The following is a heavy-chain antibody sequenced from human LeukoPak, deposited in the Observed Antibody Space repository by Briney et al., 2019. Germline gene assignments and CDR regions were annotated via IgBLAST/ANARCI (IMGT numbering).Heavy chain of an antibody. V-gene: IGHV4-4*09. CDR1: GDSISNYY. D-gene: IGHD2-2*01. CDR2: IYTSGST. Sequence: QSSETLSLTCTVSGDSISNYYWSWIRQPPGKGLEWIGYIYTSGSTNYSPSLKSRVTISVDTSKNQFSLKLSSVTAADTAVYYCARGPLVEYGYQLDNWFDPWGQGTLVTVSS. J-gene: IGHJ5*02. CDR3: ARGPLVEYGYQLDNWFDP.